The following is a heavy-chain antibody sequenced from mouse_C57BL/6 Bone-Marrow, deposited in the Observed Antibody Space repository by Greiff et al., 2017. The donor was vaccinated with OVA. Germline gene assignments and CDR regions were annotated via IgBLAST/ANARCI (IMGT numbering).Heavy chain of an antibody. D-gene: IGHD2-4*01. CDR1: GFTFSSYG. Sequence: EVMLVESGGDLVKPGGSLKLSCAASGFTFSSYGMSWVRQTPDKRLEWVATISSGGSYTYYPDSVKGRFTISRDNAKNTLYLQMSSLKSEDTAMYYCARHQIYYDYDGFAYWGQGTLVTVSA. J-gene: IGHJ3*01. V-gene: IGHV5-6*01. CDR3: ARHQIYYDYDGFAY. CDR2: ISSGGSYT.